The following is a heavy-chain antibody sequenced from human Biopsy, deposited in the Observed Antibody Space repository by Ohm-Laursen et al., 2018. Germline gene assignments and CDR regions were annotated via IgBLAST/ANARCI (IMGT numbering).Heavy chain of an antibody. D-gene: IGHD2-8*01. CDR3: ARDPLNGHKHFDY. CDR2: INCKTGAT. Sequence: ASVKVSCKSSSYTFTDYNIHWMRQAPGQGLEWLGYINCKTGATNYAQKFQGSVTMTRDTSISTAYLALGSLRSADTAIYYCARDPLNGHKHFDYWGQGSLVTVSS. J-gene: IGHJ4*02. CDR1: SYTFTDYN. V-gene: IGHV1-2*04.